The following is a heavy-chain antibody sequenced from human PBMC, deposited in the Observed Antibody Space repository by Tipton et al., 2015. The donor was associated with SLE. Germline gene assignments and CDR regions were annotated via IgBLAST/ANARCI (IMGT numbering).Heavy chain of an antibody. CDR1: GASLNSYY. D-gene: IGHD2-2*01. V-gene: IGHV4-34*01. CDR2: VNRGGST. Sequence: TLSLTCAVYGASLNSYYWSWIRQAPGRGLEWIGEVNRGGSTNYNPSLKSRVIISMDTSKNQFSLKLSSVTAADTAVYYCARGCSSITCYYYFYMDVWGKGTTVTVSS. CDR3: ARGCSSITCYYYFYMDV. J-gene: IGHJ6*03.